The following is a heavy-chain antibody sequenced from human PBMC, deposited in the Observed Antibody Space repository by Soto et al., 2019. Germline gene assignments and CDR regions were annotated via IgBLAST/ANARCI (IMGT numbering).Heavy chain of an antibody. D-gene: IGHD3-16*02. Sequence: ASVKVSCKASGYTFTSYGISWVRQAPGQGLEWMGWISAYNGNTNYAQKLQGRVTMTTDTSTSTAYMELRSLRSDDTAVYYCSLHHLPIPLLWPVIPNSYYCGMDVWG. CDR3: SLHHLPIPLLWPVIPNSYYCGMDV. J-gene: IGHJ6*02. CDR2: ISAYNGNT. V-gene: IGHV1-18*04. CDR1: GYTFTSYG.